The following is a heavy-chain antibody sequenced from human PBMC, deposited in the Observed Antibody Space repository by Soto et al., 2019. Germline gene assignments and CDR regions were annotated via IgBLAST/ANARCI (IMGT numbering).Heavy chain of an antibody. CDR3: ARVKASGCLNWFDP. Sequence: EASVKVSCKASGYTLTSYGISWVRQAPGQGLEWMGWISAYNGNTNYAQKLQGRVTMTTDTSTSTAYMELRSLRSDDTAVYYCARVKASGCLNWFDPWAQGTHVTGSA. CDR1: GYTLTSYG. V-gene: IGHV1-18*01. CDR2: ISAYNGNT. J-gene: IGHJ5*02. D-gene: IGHD6-19*01.